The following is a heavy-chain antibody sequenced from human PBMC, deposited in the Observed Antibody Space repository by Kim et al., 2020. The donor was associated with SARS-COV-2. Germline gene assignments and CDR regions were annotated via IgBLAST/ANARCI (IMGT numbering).Heavy chain of an antibody. D-gene: IGHD6-6*01. Sequence: GGSLRLSCAASGFTFSSYGMHWVRQAPGKGLEWVAVISYDGSNKYYADSVKGRFTISRDNSKNTLYLQMNSLRAEDTAVYYCAKVGIAARHTHYYYYYM. CDR3: AKVGIAARHTHYYYYYM. CDR1: GFTFSSYG. J-gene: IGHJ6*03. V-gene: IGHV3-30*18. CDR2: ISYDGSNK.